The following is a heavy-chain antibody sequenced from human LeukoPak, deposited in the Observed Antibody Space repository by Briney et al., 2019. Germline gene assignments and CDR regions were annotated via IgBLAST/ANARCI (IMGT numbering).Heavy chain of an antibody. Sequence: GGSLRLSCAASGFTFSNNGMHWVRQAPGKGLEWVAYIRYDGSKTYYADSVKGRFTISRDNSKNTLYLQMNSLRAEDTAVYYCAKCPYGYIDYWGQGTLVTVSS. CDR1: GFTFSNNG. CDR2: IRYDGSKT. D-gene: IGHD3-10*01. CDR3: AKCPYGYIDY. J-gene: IGHJ4*02. V-gene: IGHV3-30*02.